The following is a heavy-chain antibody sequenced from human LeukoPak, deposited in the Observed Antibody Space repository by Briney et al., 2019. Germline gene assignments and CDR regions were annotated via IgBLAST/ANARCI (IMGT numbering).Heavy chain of an antibody. CDR1: GGTFSSYA. CDR2: INLSGDRT. D-gene: IGHD5-12*01. Sequence: ASVKVSCKASGGTFSSYAISWVRQDPGQGLEWMGTINLSGDRTSYAQKIQGRVTMTRDTSTSTVYMELSSLTSEDTAVYYCARDIGSGYYNFDYWGQGTLVTVSS. CDR3: ARDIGSGYYNFDY. V-gene: IGHV1-46*01. J-gene: IGHJ4*02.